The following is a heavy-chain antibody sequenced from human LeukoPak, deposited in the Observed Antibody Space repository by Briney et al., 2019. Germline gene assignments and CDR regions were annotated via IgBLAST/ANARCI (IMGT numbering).Heavy chain of an antibody. CDR2: IIPIFGTA. CDR3: ARSWGVPAAIFDY. D-gene: IGHD2-2*01. Sequence: GASVKVSCKASGGTFSSYAISWVRQAPGQGLEWMGGIIPIFGTANYAQKFQGRVTITTDESTSTAYMELSSLRSEDTAVYYCARSWGVPAAIFDYWGQGTLVTVSS. CDR1: GGTFSSYA. J-gene: IGHJ4*02. V-gene: IGHV1-69*05.